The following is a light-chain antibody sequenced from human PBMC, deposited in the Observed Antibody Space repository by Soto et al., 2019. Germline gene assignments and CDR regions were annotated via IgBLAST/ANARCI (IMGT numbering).Light chain of an antibody. J-gene: IGKJ4*01. CDR2: TAS. V-gene: IGKV1-12*01. Sequence: DIQMTPSPSSVSASVGAILTITCRASQGISSRLAWYPQKPGKAPKLLSDTASSLQSRGPSRFSGSGSGTDFTLNNSSLQPEDFATYSCQQANSFPLTFGGGTKVEIK. CDR1: QGISSR. CDR3: QQANSFPLT.